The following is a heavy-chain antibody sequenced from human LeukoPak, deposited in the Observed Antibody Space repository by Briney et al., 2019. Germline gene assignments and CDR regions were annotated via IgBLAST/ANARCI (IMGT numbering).Heavy chain of an antibody. V-gene: IGHV4-4*02. Sequence: PGGSLRLSCAASGFTFSGYGMHWVRQPPGQGLEWIGEISLSGLTNYNPSLKSRVTMALDKSKNHLSLNLTSVTAADTAVYYCSRENGAFSPFGYWGQGTLVTVPS. D-gene: IGHD2-8*01. J-gene: IGHJ4*02. CDR2: ISLSGLT. CDR1: GFTFSGYG. CDR3: SRENGAFSPFGY.